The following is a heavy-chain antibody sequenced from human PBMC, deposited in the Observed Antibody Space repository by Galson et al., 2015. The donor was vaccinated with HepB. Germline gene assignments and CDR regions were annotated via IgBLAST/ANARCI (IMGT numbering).Heavy chain of an antibody. J-gene: IGHJ5*02. D-gene: IGHD3-22*01. CDR2: IIPIFGPA. CDR3: ARVDRNYYTSSGYYWGWDNWFDP. Sequence: SVKVSCKASGGTFSNYAITWVRQVPGQGLEWTGGIIPIFGPAIYTQKFQGRVTITADESTSTAYMELSRLRSEDTAVYYCARVDRNYYTSSGYYWGWDNWFDPWGQGTLVTVSS. V-gene: IGHV1-69*13. CDR1: GGTFSNYA.